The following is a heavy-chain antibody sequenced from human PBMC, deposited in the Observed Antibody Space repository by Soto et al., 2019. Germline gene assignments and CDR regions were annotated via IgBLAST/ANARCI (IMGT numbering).Heavy chain of an antibody. J-gene: IGHJ4*02. V-gene: IGHV3-23*01. CDR3: AKWSDWGCVVVPAATHYFDY. CDR2: ISATGGST. D-gene: IGHD2-2*01. Sequence: WGSLILSFPSSGFTFSSYAMSWVRQAPGKGLEWVSAISATGGSTYYADSVKGRFTISRDNSKNTLYLQMNSLRAEDTAVYYCAKWSDWGCVVVPAATHYFDYWGQGTLVTVSA. CDR1: GFTFSSYA.